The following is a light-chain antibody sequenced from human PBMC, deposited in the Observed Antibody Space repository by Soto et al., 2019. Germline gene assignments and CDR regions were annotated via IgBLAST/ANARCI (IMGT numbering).Light chain of an antibody. V-gene: IGKV3D-15*01. J-gene: IGKJ1*01. Sequence: IVLTQSPATLSVSPGERATLSCRASQGVSSLLAWYQQKPGQAPRLLIYDASNRATGIPARFSGSGSGTEFTLTISSLQSEDFAVYYCQQYNNWPETFGQGTKVDIK. CDR1: QGVSSL. CDR3: QQYNNWPET. CDR2: DAS.